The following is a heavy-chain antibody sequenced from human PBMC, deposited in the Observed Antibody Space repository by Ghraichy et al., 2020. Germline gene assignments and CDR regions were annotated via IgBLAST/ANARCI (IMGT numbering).Heavy chain of an antibody. CDR3: SRLNYSGTGRGWFDP. D-gene: IGHD3-10*01. CDR1: GYSINGGYY. CDR2: TYQSGDI. Sequence: SETLSLTCTVSGYSINGGYYWGWIRQPPGKGLEWIGSTYQSGDIYNNPSLKSRVTISLDTSKNQFSLRLSSVTAADTAVYYCSRLNYSGTGRGWFDPWGQGILVTVSS. V-gene: IGHV4-38-2*02. J-gene: IGHJ5*02.